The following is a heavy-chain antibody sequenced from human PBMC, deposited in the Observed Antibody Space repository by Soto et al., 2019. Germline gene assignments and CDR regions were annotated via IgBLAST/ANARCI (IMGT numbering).Heavy chain of an antibody. CDR1: GGSISSSSYY. CDR2: IYYSGST. D-gene: IGHD3-16*01. J-gene: IGHJ4*02. CDR3: ARLRIMITFGGVMRNPIDY. Sequence: PSETLSLTCTVSGGSISSSSYYWGWIRQPPRKGLEWIGSIYYSGSTYYNPSLKSRVTISVDTSKNQFSLKLSSVAAADTAVYYCARLRIMITFGGVMRNPIDYWGQGXLVTVYS. V-gene: IGHV4-39*01.